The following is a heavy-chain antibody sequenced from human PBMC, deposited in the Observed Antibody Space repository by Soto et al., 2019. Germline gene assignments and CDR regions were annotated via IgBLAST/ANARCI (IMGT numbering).Heavy chain of an antibody. D-gene: IGHD2-15*01. J-gene: IGHJ6*02. Sequence: QVQLVESGGGVVQPGRSLRLSCAASGFTFSSYGMHWVRQAPGKGLEWVAVISYDGSNKYYADSVKGRFTISRDNSKKTLYLQSNSLRAEDTAVYYCAKDRPSSVVVAATAGMDVWGQGTTVTVSS. CDR3: AKDRPSSVVVAATAGMDV. CDR1: GFTFSSYG. CDR2: ISYDGSNK. V-gene: IGHV3-30*18.